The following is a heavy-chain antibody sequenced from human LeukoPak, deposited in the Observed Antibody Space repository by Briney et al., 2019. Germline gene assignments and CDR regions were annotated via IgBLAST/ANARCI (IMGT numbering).Heavy chain of an antibody. V-gene: IGHV3-7*01. CDR3: VRDMFAKGGGWENY. D-gene: IGHD2-15*01. Sequence: GGPLRLFCAASGFIFSAYWVRWLRQAREEGVEWVAYINYDGSEKYYVASVRGRFTIPRDNAKNSLYLQMNSLRAEDTAVYYCVRDMFAKGGGWENYWGQGTLVTVSS. J-gene: IGHJ4*02. CDR1: GFIFSAYW. CDR2: INYDGSEK.